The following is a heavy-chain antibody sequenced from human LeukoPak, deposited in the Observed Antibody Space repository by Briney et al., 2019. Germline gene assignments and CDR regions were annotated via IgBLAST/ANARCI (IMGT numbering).Heavy chain of an antibody. CDR3: ARLAYCGGDCYRTTRGYFQH. J-gene: IGHJ1*01. Sequence: GESLKISCKGSGYNFTNYWIDWMRQMPGKGLEWMGIIYPGDSNTRYSPSFEGQVTISADKSISTAYLQWNSLKASDSAMYFCARLAYCGGDCYRTTRGYFQHWGQGTLVTVSS. D-gene: IGHD2-21*02. CDR1: GYNFTNYW. CDR2: IYPGDSNT. V-gene: IGHV5-51*01.